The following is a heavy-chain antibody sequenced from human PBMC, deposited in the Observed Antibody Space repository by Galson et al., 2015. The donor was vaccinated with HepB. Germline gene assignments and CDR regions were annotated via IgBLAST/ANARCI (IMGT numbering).Heavy chain of an antibody. CDR3: TTDMGIAAAGYVDY. Sequence: SLRLSCAASGFTFSNAWMSWVRQAPGKGLEWVGRIKSKTDGGTTDYAAPVKGRFTISRDDSKNTLYLQMNSLKTEDTAVYYCTTDMGIAAAGYVDYWGQGTLVTVSS. J-gene: IGHJ4*02. D-gene: IGHD6-13*01. CDR2: IKSKTDGGTT. V-gene: IGHV3-15*01. CDR1: GFTFSNAW.